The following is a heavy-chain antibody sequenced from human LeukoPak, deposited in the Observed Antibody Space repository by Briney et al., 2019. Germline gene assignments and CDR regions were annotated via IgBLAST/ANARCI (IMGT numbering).Heavy chain of an antibody. CDR1: GSTFSGST. D-gene: IGHD7-27*01. J-gene: IGHJ4*02. Sequence: GGSLRLSCAASGSTFSGSTMHWVRQASGKGLEWVGRIRSKANNYATAYAASVKGRFTFSRDDSKNTAYLQMNSLTAEDTAVYYCVRSMLGIADCWGQGTLVTVSS. V-gene: IGHV3-73*01. CDR2: IRSKANNYAT. CDR3: VRSMLGIADC.